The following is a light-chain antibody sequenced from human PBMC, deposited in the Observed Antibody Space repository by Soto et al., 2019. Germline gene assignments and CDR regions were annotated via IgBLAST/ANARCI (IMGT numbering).Light chain of an antibody. J-gene: IGKJ1*01. CDR2: DAS. CDR3: QQYKTYST. Sequence: DIQMTQSPSSLSASVGDRVTIICRASQSVSTRLAWYQHKPGKAPKVLIYDASSWAGGVPSRFTGSGSGTEFTLTINSLQPDDFATYYCQQYKTYSTFGQGTKV. V-gene: IGKV1-5*02. CDR1: QSVSTR.